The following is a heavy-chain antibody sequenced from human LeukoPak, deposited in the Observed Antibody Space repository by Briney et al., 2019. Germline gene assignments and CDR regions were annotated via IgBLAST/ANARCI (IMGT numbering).Heavy chain of an antibody. J-gene: IGHJ4*02. CDR1: GFVFRNYF. V-gene: IGHV3-7*01. CDR3: ATDRGWRTSGYYLYYFEY. Sequence: PGGSLRLSCAASGFVFRNYFMSWVRQAPGKGLEWVAIIKNDGSERYYVDSVRGRYTISRDNTKNSLFLQMSSLRAEDTAVYYCATDRGWRTSGYYLYYFEYWGQGTLVTFSS. CDR2: IKNDGSER. D-gene: IGHD3-3*01.